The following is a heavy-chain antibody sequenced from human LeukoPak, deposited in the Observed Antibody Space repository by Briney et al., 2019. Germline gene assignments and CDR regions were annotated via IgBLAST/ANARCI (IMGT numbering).Heavy chain of an antibody. CDR1: GGSISSGGYS. CDR2: IYYSGST. Sequence: SQTLSLTCAVSGGSISSGGYSWSWIRQPPGKGLEWIGYIYYSGSTYYNPFLKSRVTISVDTSKNQFSLKLSSVTAADTAVYYCATTTIRLGYWGQGTLVTVSS. V-gene: IGHV4-30-4*07. J-gene: IGHJ4*02. CDR3: ATTTIRLGY. D-gene: IGHD1-26*01.